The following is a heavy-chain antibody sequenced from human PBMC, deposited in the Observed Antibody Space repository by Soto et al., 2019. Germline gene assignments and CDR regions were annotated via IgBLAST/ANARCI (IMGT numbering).Heavy chain of an antibody. J-gene: IGHJ6*02. CDR2: IYYSGST. D-gene: IGHD6-19*01. V-gene: IGHV4-59*01. CDR1: GGSISSYY. CDR3: ARVRESGWPYYYYYGMDV. Sequence: TSETLSLTCTVSGGSISSYYWSWIRQPPGKGLEWIGYIYYSGSTNYNPSLKSRVTISVDTSKNQFSLKLSSVTAADTAVYYCARVRESGWPYYYYYGMDVWGQGTTVTV.